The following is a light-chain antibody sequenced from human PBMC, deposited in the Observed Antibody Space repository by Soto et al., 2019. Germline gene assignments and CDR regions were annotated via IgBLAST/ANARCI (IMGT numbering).Light chain of an antibody. Sequence: ETVLTQSPGTVSLSPGERATLSCRTSQNVNNNYLAWYQQKPGQAPRLLIYGEFNRATGIPDRFSGSGSGTDFTLSISGLEPEDSAVYSCQHYDGSPRTFGQGTKLAIK. V-gene: IGKV3-20*01. J-gene: IGKJ2*01. CDR1: QNVNNNY. CDR3: QHYDGSPRT. CDR2: GEF.